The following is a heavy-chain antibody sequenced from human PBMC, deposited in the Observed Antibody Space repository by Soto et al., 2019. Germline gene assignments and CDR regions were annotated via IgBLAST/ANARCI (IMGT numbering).Heavy chain of an antibody. V-gene: IGHV3-7*05. CDR3: ARGGGPPLEC. J-gene: IGHJ4*02. D-gene: IGHD3-3*01. CDR2: INQDGSEK. CDR1: GFTFSSYW. Sequence: EVQLVESGGGLVQPGGSLRLSCAASGFTFSSYWMSWVRQAPGKGLEWVANINQDGSEKYYVDSVKGRFTISRDNAKNSLYLQINTLGAENPAMYSCARGGGPPLECWGQGPLVTV.